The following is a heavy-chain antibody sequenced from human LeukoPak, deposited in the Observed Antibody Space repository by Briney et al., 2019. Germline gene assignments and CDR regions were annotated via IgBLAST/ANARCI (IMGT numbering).Heavy chain of an antibody. D-gene: IGHD1-26*01. CDR1: GFTFDDYA. CDR2: ISWNSGSI. V-gene: IGHV3-9*01. CDR3: AKGIEWGLPAHFDY. Sequence: GRSLRLSCAASGFTFDDYAMHWVRQAPGKGLEWVSGISWNSGSIGYADSVKGRFTISRDNAKNSLYLQMNSLRAEDTALYYCAKGIEWGLPAHFDYWGQGTLVTVSS. J-gene: IGHJ4*02.